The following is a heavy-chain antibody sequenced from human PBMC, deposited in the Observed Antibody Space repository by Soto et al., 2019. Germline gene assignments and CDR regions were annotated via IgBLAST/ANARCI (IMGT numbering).Heavy chain of an antibody. V-gene: IGHV3-48*01. J-gene: IGHJ4*02. CDR2: ISSSSSTI. Sequence: EVQLVESGGGLVQPGGSLRLSCAASGFTFSSYSMNWFRQARGKGLEWVSYISSSSSTIYYADSVKGRFTISRDNAKNSLYLQMNSLRAEDTAVYYCARGAYYYDSSGLYYWGQGTLVTVSS. CDR1: GFTFSSYS. CDR3: ARGAYYYDSSGLYY. D-gene: IGHD3-22*01.